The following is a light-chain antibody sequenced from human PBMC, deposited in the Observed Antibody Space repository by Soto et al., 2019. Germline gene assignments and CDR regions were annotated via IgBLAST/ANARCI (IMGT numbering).Light chain of an antibody. CDR3: QQYNSYSYT. CDR1: QTISTW. CDR2: GAS. J-gene: IGKJ2*01. Sequence: DIQMTQSPSTLSASVGDRVTLTCRASQTISTWLAWYQQKPGTAPKLLIYGASSLQTGVPSRFSGSGSGTEFTLTISSLQPDDFATYYCQQYNSYSYTFGQGTKLEIK. V-gene: IGKV1-5*01.